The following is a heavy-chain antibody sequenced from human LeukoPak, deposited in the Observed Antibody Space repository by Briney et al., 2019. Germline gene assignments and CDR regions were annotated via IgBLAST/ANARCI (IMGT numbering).Heavy chain of an antibody. V-gene: IGHV4-4*07. CDR2: IYTSGST. J-gene: IGHJ6*03. D-gene: IGHD1-26*01. CDR3: AIASGSYGYYYYYYMDV. Sequence: PSETLSLTCTVSGGSISSYYWSWIRQPAGKGLEWIGRIYTSGSTNYNPSLKSRVTMSVDTSKNQFSLKLTSVTAADTAVYYCAIASGSYGYYYYYYMDVWGKGTTVTISS. CDR1: GGSISSYY.